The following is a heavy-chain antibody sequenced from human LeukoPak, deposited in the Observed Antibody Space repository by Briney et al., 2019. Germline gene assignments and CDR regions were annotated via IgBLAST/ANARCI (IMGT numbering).Heavy chain of an antibody. CDR1: GGTFSSYA. D-gene: IGHD1-7*01. V-gene: IGHV1-69*13. CDR3: ARGPGAGTTIWFDP. CDR2: IIPIFGTA. Sequence: ASVKVSCKASGGTFSSYAISWVRQAPGQGLEWMGGIIPIFGTANYAQKFQGRVTITADESTSTAYMELSSLRSEDTAVYYCARGPGAGTTIWFDPRGQGTLVTVSS. J-gene: IGHJ5*02.